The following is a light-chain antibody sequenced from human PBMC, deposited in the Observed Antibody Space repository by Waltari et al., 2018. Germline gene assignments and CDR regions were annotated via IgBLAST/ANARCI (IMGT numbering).Light chain of an antibody. V-gene: IGKV1-27*01. J-gene: IGKJ4*01. CDR3: QSYYNVPIT. CDR2: AAS. CDR1: QGISSS. Sequence: DIQVTQSPSSLSASVGDRVTLTCRASQGISSSLAWYQQKPGTSPKLLIYAASTLQSGIPSRFSGGGSGTDFTLTINNLQPEDVSTYYCQSYYNVPITFGGGTRVEI.